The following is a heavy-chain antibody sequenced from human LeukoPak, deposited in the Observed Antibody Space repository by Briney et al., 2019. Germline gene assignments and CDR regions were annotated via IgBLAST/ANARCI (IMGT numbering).Heavy chain of an antibody. V-gene: IGHV1-69*05. CDR3: ARASRRGHPIDY. D-gene: IGHD3-10*01. CDR1: GGTFSSYA. J-gene: IGHJ4*02. CDR2: IIPIFGTA. Sequence: SVKVSCKASGGTFSSYAISWVRQAPRQGLEWMGGIIPIFGTANYAQKFQGRVTITTDESTSTTYMELSSLRSEDTAVYYCARASRRGHPIDYWGQGTLVTVSS.